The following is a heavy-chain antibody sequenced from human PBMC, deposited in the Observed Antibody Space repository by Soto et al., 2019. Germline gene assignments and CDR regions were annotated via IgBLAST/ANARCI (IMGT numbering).Heavy chain of an antibody. CDR1: GFTFSSYG. D-gene: IGHD2-2*01. CDR3: AKDRGGDCPDNSCYFGADY. Sequence: GGSLRLSCVGSGFTFSSYGMHWVRQAPGKGLECVAVISDTGSSHYYAASVEGRFTISRENSKDTLSLHMDRLRVEDTAVYYCAKDRGGDCPDNSCYFGADYWGQGTPVTVSS. V-gene: IGHV3-30*18. CDR2: ISDTGSSH. J-gene: IGHJ4*02.